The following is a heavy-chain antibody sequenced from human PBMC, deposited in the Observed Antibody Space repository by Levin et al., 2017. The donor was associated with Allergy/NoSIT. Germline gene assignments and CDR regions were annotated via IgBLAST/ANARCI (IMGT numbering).Heavy chain of an antibody. Sequence: SETLSLTCTVSGGSISSSSYYWGWIRQPPGKGLEWIGSIYYSGSTYYNPSLKSRVTISVDTSKNQFSLKLSSVTAADTAVYYCARGGRGGDRSVGYWGQGTLVTVSS. V-gene: IGHV4-39*01. J-gene: IGHJ4*02. CDR2: IYYSGST. CDR3: ARGGRGGDRSVGY. D-gene: IGHD2-21*02. CDR1: GGSISSSSYY.